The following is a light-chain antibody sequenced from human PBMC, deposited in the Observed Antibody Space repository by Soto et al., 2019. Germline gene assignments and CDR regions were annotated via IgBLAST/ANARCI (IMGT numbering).Light chain of an antibody. CDR1: QTVGTTY. Sequence: EVVLAQSPGTLSLSPGERATLSCRASQTVGTTYLAWYQHKPGQAPRLLIYGASTRATGIPDRFSGSRSGTDFTLTISRLEPEDFAVYYCHQRSNWPPDTFGQGTRLEIK. J-gene: IGKJ5*01. V-gene: IGKV3D-20*02. CDR2: GAS. CDR3: HQRSNWPPDT.